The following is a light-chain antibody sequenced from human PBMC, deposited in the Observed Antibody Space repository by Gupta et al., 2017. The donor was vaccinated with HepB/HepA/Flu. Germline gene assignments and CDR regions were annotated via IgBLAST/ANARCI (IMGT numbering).Light chain of an antibody. CDR2: GAS. V-gene: IGKV3D-15*02. J-gene: IGKJ4*01. CDR3: QHYSNSLT. Sequence: IVMIQSPATLSVSPGERATLSCRASQSVSSNLAWYQQKPGQAPRLLIYGASNRASGIPDRFSGSGYGTEFTLTSSNRQSEDFAVYYWQHYSNSLTFGGGTKVEIK. CDR1: QSVSSN.